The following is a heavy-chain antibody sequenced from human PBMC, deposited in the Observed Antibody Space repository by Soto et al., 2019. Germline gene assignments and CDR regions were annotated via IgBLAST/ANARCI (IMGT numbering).Heavy chain of an antibody. CDR2: IYYDGTT. J-gene: IGHJ6*02. D-gene: IGHD3-22*01. Sequence: TLSLTCTVSRCSISITSYYWAWVRHPPGKGLEWIGAIYYDGTTYYTESLKSRVPISVDTSKNQFSLKVNSVTAADTAVYFCARQGRNTKIVLVKHYAADFWGQGTAVTVSS. CDR3: ARQGRNTKIVLVKHYAADF. CDR1: RCSISITSYY. V-gene: IGHV4-39*01.